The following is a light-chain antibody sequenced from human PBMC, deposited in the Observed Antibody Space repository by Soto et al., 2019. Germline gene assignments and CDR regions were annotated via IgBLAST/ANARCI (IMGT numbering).Light chain of an antibody. CDR1: TSNIGRST. CDR2: GNT. Sequence: QSVLTQPPSASGTPGQRVTISCSGNTSNIGRSTVTWYHQFPGAAPKLLIYGNTQRPLGVPVRFSGSKSDTSASLAISGLQSEDEADYYCATWNDGVFVFGIGTKV. J-gene: IGLJ1*01. V-gene: IGLV1-44*01. CDR3: ATWNDGVFV.